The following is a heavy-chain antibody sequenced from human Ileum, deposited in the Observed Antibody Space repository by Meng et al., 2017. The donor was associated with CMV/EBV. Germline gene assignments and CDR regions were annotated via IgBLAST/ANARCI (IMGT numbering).Heavy chain of an antibody. CDR1: GGSTTSSTYY. Sequence: HLRLQESGPGLVKPSETLSLTCTASGGSTTSSTYYWGWIRQPPGKGLEWIGSVYYSGTTYYNPSLKSRVNMSIDTSKNRFSLKLSSATAADTAVYYCARNVGFYSSQIAYWGQGALVTVSS. CDR3: ARNVGFYSSQIAY. J-gene: IGHJ4*02. V-gene: IGHV4-39*07. CDR2: VYYSGTT. D-gene: IGHD3-3*01.